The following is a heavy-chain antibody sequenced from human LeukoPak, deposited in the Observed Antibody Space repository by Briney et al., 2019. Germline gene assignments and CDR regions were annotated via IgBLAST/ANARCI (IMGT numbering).Heavy chain of an antibody. CDR1: GW. J-gene: IGHJ6*03. Sequence: GGSLRLSCAGSGWMHWVRQAPGKGLVWVSGINGLGTATYYADSVKGRFTISRDNSKNTLYLQMNSLRAEDTAVYYCAKGSGYEAQYYYYYMDVWGKGTTVTISS. CDR3: AKGSGYEAQYYYYYMDV. V-gene: IGHV3-74*01. D-gene: IGHD5-12*01. CDR2: INGLGTAT.